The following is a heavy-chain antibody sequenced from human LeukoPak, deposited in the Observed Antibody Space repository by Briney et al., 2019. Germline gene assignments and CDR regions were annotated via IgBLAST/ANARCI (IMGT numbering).Heavy chain of an antibody. Sequence: GGSLRLSCAASGFTVSSNYMSWVRQAPGKGLEWVSVIYSGGSTYYADSVKGRFTISRDNSKNTLYLQMNSLRAEDTAVYYRARLRAWGAFDIWGQGTMVTVSS. CDR3: ARLRAWGAFDI. D-gene: IGHD4-17*01. V-gene: IGHV3-66*02. CDR2: IYSGGST. J-gene: IGHJ3*02. CDR1: GFTVSSNY.